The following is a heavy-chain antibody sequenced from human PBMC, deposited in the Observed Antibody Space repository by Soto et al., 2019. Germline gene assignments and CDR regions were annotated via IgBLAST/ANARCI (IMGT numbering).Heavy chain of an antibody. V-gene: IGHV4-30-2*01. CDR3: ARAGAEQNSSGNGYFQH. D-gene: IGHD3-22*01. CDR2: IYHSGST. J-gene: IGHJ1*01. CDR1: GGSISSGGYS. Sequence: PSETLSLTCAVSGGSISSGGYSWSWIRQPPGKGLEWIGYIYHSGSTYYNPSLKSRVTISVDRSKNQFSLKLSSVTAADTAVYYCARAGAEQNSSGNGYFQHWGQGTLVTVSS.